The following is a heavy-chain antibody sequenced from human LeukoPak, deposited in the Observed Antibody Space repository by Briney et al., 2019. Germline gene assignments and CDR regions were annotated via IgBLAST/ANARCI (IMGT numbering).Heavy chain of an antibody. CDR3: ARARVPVPAQLNWFDP. CDR1: GYTFTPYA. J-gene: IGHJ5*02. CDR2: IIAGNGDT. D-gene: IGHD2-2*01. Sequence: ASVKVSCKASGYTFTPYAIHWMRQAPGQRLEWMGWIIAGNGDTKYSQNFQGRLTFTRDTSASTAYMELSSLRSEDTAVYYCARARVPVPAQLNWFDPWGKGTLVTVSS. V-gene: IGHV1-3*01.